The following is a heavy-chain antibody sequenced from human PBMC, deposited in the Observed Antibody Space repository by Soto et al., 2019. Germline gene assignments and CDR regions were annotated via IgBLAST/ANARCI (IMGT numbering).Heavy chain of an antibody. J-gene: IGHJ6*02. CDR3: ARDRGYYDSSGYYYYYYGMDV. V-gene: IGHV4-30-4*01. D-gene: IGHD3-22*01. Sequence: PSETLSLTCTVSGGSISSGVYYWCWIRQPPGKGLEWIGYIYYSGSTYYNPSLKSRVTISVDTSKNQFSLKLSSVIAADTAVYYCARDRGYYDSSGYYYYYYGMDVWGQGTTVTVSS. CDR1: GGSISSGVYY. CDR2: IYYSGST.